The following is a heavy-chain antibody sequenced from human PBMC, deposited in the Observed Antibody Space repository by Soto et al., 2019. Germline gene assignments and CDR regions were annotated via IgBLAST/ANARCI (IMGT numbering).Heavy chain of an antibody. CDR2: IYYSGST. CDR1: GGSISSYY. J-gene: IGHJ4*02. V-gene: IGHV4-59*01. CDR3: ARVGGAVAGLYYFDY. D-gene: IGHD6-19*01. Sequence: PSETLSLTCTVSGGSISSYYWSWIRQPPGKGLEWIGYIYYSGSTNYNPSLKSRVTISVDTSKNQFSLKLSSVTAADTAVYYCARVGGAVAGLYYFDYWGQGTLVTVS.